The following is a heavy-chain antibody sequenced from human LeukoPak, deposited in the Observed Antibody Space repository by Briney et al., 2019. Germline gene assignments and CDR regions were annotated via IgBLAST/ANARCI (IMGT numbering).Heavy chain of an antibody. CDR2: INHSGST. J-gene: IGHJ4*02. D-gene: IGHD5-18*01. V-gene: IGHV4-34*01. CDR1: GGSFSGYY. Sequence: KPSETLSLTCAVYGGSFSGYYWSWIRQPPGKGLEWIGEINHSGSTNYNPSLKSRVTISVDTSKNQFSLKLSSVTAADTAVYYCARDTAIFEYWGQGTLVSVSS. CDR3: ARDTAIFEY.